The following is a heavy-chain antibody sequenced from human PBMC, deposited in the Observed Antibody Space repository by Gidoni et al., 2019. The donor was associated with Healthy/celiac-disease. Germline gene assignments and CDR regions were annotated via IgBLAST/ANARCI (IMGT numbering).Heavy chain of an antibody. J-gene: IGHJ3*02. Sequence: EVQLLESGGGLVQPGGSLRLSCAASGFTFSSYAMSWVRQAPGKGLEWVSAISGSGGSTYYADSVKGRFTISRDNSKNTLYLQMNSLRAEDTAVYYCAKDRVYTYYYDSSEYAFDIWGQGTMVTVSS. V-gene: IGHV3-23*01. CDR3: AKDRVYTYYYDSSEYAFDI. CDR1: GFTFSSYA. D-gene: IGHD3-22*01. CDR2: ISGSGGST.